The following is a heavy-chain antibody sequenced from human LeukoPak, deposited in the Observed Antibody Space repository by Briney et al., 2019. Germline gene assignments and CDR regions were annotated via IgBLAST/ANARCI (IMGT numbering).Heavy chain of an antibody. J-gene: IGHJ6*02. Sequence: GGSLRLSCLGSGFAFDSYTMNWVRQAPGKGLEWVSTIGRVSSNIWIADSLKGRFTISRDNPKNSLYLQMNSLRAEDTAVYYCVRDVSRRMGMDVWGQGTTVTVSS. CDR2: IGRVSSNI. V-gene: IGHV3-21*01. CDR1: GFAFDSYT. CDR3: VRDVSRRMGMDV. D-gene: IGHD2-15*01.